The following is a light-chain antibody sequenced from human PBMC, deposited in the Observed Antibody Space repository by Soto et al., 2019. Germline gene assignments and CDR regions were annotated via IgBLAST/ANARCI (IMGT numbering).Light chain of an antibody. J-gene: IGKJ5*01. Sequence: DIQMTQSPSTLSGSVGDRVTITCRASQTISSWLAWYQQKPGKAPKLLIYKASTLESGVPSRFSGSGSGTEFTLTINNLQPDDFATYYCQHYINYPLTFGQGTRLEIK. V-gene: IGKV1-5*03. CDR3: QHYINYPLT. CDR2: KAS. CDR1: QTISSW.